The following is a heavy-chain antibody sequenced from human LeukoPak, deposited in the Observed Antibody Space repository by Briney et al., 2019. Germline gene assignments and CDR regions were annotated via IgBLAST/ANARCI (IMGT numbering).Heavy chain of an antibody. Sequence: PGGSLRLSCAASGITLSGYWMHWVRQPPGRGLVWVSRINSDGSRTTYADSVKGRFTISRDNAKNTLYLQMNSLRAEDTAVYYCARDPDLSGYSFFDYWGQGTLVTVSS. J-gene: IGHJ4*02. CDR3: ARDPDLSGYSFFDY. V-gene: IGHV3-74*01. CDR2: INSDGSRT. D-gene: IGHD3-22*01. CDR1: GITLSGYW.